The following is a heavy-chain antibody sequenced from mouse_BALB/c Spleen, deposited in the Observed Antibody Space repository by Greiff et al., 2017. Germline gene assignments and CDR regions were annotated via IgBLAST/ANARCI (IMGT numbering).Heavy chain of an antibody. CDR1: GFNIKDYY. D-gene: IGHD2-1*01. Sequence: EVQLQQSGAELVRSGASVKLSCTASGFNIKDYYMHWVKQRPEQGLECIGWIDPENGDTEYAPKFQGKATMTADTSSNTAYLQLSSLTSEDTAVYYCNAWGGNYFPFDYWGQGTTLTVSS. J-gene: IGHJ2*01. CDR2: IDPENGDT. V-gene: IGHV14-4*02. CDR3: NAWGGNYFPFDY.